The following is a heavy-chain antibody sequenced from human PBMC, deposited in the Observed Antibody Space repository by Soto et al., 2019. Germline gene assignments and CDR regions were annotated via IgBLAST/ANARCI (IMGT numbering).Heavy chain of an antibody. CDR2: IFYTGNA. CDR1: GGSINTGGYY. CDR3: ARRLDDTPETFFNWFDP. J-gene: IGHJ5*02. Sequence: QVQLQESGPGLVKPSQTLSLTCTVSGGSINTGGYYWGWIRHLPGEGLEWIGHIFYTGNAYYNPSLRSRVTVSIDTSANQFSLHMYSVTAADTAMYYCARRLDDTPETFFNWFDPWGQGILVTVSS. D-gene: IGHD2-15*01. V-gene: IGHV4-31*03.